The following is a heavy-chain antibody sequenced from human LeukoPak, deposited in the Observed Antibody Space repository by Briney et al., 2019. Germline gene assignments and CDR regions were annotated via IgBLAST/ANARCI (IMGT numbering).Heavy chain of an antibody. D-gene: IGHD3-3*01. Sequence: SGGTLRLSCAASGFTFSNYGMSWVRQAPGKGLEWVSALSGSGGRTYYADSLKGRFTISRDNSKNTLYLQMNSLRAEDTAIYYCARDERLLSFLKWGQGTLVTVSS. J-gene: IGHJ4*02. CDR2: LSGSGGRT. V-gene: IGHV3-23*01. CDR3: ARDERLLSFLK. CDR1: GFTFSNYG.